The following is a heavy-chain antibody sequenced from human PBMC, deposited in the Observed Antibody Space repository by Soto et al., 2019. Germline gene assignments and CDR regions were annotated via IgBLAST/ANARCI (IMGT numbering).Heavy chain of an antibody. D-gene: IGHD3-22*01. CDR2: IYSGGST. J-gene: IGHJ4*02. CDR1: GFTVSSNY. CDR3: ARDIYYYDSSGSPT. Sequence: GSLRLSCAASGFTVSSNYMSRVRQAPGKGLEWVSVIYSGGSTYYADSVKGRFTISRDNSKNTLYLQMNSLRAEDTAVYYCARDIYYYDSSGSPTWGQGTLVTVSS. V-gene: IGHV3-53*01.